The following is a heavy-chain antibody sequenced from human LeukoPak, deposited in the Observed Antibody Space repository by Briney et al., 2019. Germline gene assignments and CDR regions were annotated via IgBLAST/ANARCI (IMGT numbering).Heavy chain of an antibody. CDR1: GFTFSSYE. V-gene: IGHV3-21*01. J-gene: IGHJ5*02. CDR3: ATDLRRGSYYSDYNWFDP. CDR2: ISSSSSYI. D-gene: IGHD1-26*01. Sequence: GGSLRLSCAASGFTFSSYEMNWVRQAPGKGLEWVSSISSSSSYIYYADSVKGRFTISRDNAKNSLYLQMNGLRAEDTAVYYCATDLRRGSYYSDYNWFDPWGQGTLVTVSS.